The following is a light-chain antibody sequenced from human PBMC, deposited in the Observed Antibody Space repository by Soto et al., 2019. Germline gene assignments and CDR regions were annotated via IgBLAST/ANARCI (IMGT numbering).Light chain of an antibody. J-gene: IGKJ1*01. Sequence: EIVLTQSPATLSLSPGERATLSCRASQSVTTYLAWYQQKPGQPPRLLIYDASNRATGIPARFSGSGSGTDFTLTISSLEPEDFAVYYCQQRSNWPPWTFGQGTKVDIK. V-gene: IGKV3-11*01. CDR2: DAS. CDR1: QSVTTY. CDR3: QQRSNWPPWT.